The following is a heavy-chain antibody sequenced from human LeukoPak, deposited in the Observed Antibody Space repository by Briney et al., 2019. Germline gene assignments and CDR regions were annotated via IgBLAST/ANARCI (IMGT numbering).Heavy chain of an antibody. J-gene: IGHJ4*02. CDR1: GFTFSSYS. CDR2: ISSSSSYI. V-gene: IGHV3-21*04. Sequence: SGGSLRLSCAASGFTFSSYSMNWVRQAPGKGLGWVSSISSSSSYIYYADSVKGRFTISRDNAKNSLYLQMNSLRAEDTALYYCARPYYYDSSGYPYWGQGTLVTVSS. CDR3: ARPYYYDSSGYPY. D-gene: IGHD3-22*01.